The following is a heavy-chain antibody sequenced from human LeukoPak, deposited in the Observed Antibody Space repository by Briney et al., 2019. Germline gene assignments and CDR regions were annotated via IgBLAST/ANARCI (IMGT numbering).Heavy chain of an antibody. CDR2: IYYSGSTSGST. Sequence: SETLSLTCTVSGGSVSSGNYYWTWIRQPPGKGLEWIGFIYYSGSTSGSTSYNPSLKSRVTISADTSKNQFSLKLSSVTAADTAVYYCATQGKYSGYGTVFDYWGQGTLVTVSS. CDR1: GGSVSSGNYY. D-gene: IGHD5-12*01. CDR3: ATQGKYSGYGTVFDY. V-gene: IGHV4-61*01. J-gene: IGHJ4*02.